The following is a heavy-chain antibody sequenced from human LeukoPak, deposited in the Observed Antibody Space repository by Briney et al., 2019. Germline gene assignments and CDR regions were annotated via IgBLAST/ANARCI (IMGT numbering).Heavy chain of an antibody. J-gene: IGHJ4*02. CDR2: IDSSGGYM. Sequence: PGVSPRLSCEASGFTFNTYSMNWARQAPGKGLEGVLSIDSSGGYMFYADSVKGRFIISRDNAKDSLYLQMNSLRVEDTAVYYCLRGDRRDYWGQGTLVTVSS. CDR3: LRGDRRDY. V-gene: IGHV3-21*06. CDR1: GFTFNTYS.